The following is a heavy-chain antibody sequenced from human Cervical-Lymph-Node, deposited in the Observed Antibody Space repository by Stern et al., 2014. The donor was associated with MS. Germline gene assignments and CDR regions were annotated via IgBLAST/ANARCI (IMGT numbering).Heavy chain of an antibody. J-gene: IGHJ6*02. D-gene: IGHD4-17*01. CDR2: ISYDGSNN. CDR1: GFTFSRYA. Sequence: MQLVQSGGGVVRPGRSLRLSCATSGFTFSRYAVLWVRPAPGKGLEWVAAISYDGSNNFYGDSVKGRVTISRDNSKNTLFLQMNNLRPEDSGVYHCARDRLDGDYVYYYGLDVWGQGTTVTVSS. CDR3: ARDRLDGDYVYYYGLDV. V-gene: IGHV3-30*04.